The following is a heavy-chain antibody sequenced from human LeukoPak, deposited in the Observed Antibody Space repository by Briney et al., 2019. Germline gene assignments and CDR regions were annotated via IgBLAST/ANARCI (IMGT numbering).Heavy chain of an antibody. Sequence: SETLSLTCTVSGGSISSYYWSWIRQPPGKGLEWIGEINHSGSTNYNPSLKSRVTISVDTSKNQFSLKLSSVTAADTAVYYCARGGGVYDYWGQGTLVTVSS. J-gene: IGHJ4*02. D-gene: IGHD3-10*01. CDR1: GGSISSYY. CDR2: INHSGST. V-gene: IGHV4-34*01. CDR3: ARGGGVYDY.